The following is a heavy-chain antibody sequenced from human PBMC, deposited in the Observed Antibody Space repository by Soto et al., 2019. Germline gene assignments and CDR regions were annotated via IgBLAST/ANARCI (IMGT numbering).Heavy chain of an antibody. V-gene: IGHV3-23*01. Sequence: PGGSLRLSCAAAGLTFSSYDMSWVLQPPVKDLEWVAAISGMGGCTYCSDSLKGRFTISGNSSMNTLDLQMISLRAEDTAVYYCAKDQLYIRGVIHKWLDLSGKAALVTVSS. CDR3: AKDQLYIRGVIHKWLDL. D-gene: IGHD3-10*02. CDR1: GLTFSSYD. CDR2: ISGMGGCT. J-gene: IGHJ5*02.